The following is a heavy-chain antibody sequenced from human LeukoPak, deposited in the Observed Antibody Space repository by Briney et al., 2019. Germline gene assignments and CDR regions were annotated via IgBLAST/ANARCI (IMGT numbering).Heavy chain of an antibody. D-gene: IGHD2-15*01. CDR3: ARSHAIGRKLLPDY. Sequence: ASVKVSCKASGYTFTSYDINWVRQATGQGLEWMGWMNPNSGNTGYAQKFQGRVTMTRNTSISTAYMELSSLRSEDTAVYYCARSHAIGRKLLPDYWGQGTLVTVSS. CDR2: MNPNSGNT. CDR1: GYTFTSYD. V-gene: IGHV1-8*01. J-gene: IGHJ4*02.